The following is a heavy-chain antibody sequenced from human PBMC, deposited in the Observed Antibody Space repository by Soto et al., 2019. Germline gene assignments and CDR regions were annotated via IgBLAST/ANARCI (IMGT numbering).Heavy chain of an antibody. V-gene: IGHV1-18*01. Sequence: QVQLVQSGAEVKKPGASVKVSCKASGYTFNKYSITWMRQSPGQWLEWMGWISAYNGNTNFAQKVQGRVTMATDTSTSTAYMELRSLRPDETAADYCARGHSDYVGHFDDWGKGTLVTASS. D-gene: IGHD4-4*01. CDR2: ISAYNGNT. CDR1: GYTFNKYS. CDR3: ARGHSDYVGHFDD. J-gene: IGHJ4*02.